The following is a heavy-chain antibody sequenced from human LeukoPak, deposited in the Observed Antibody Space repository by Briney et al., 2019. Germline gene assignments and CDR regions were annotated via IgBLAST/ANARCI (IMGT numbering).Heavy chain of an antibody. CDR1: GGTFSSYA. CDR3: AREGYSGYDFGNWFDP. D-gene: IGHD5-12*01. Sequence: GASVKVSCKASGGTFSSYAISWVRQAPGQGLEWMGGIIPIFGTANYAQKFQGRVTITADKSTSTAYMELSSLRSGDTAVYYCAREGYSGYDFGNWFDPWGQGTLVTVSS. CDR2: IIPIFGTA. V-gene: IGHV1-69*06. J-gene: IGHJ5*02.